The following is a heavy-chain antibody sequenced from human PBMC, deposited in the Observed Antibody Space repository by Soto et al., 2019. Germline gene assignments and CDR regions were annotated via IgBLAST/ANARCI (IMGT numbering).Heavy chain of an antibody. Sequence: SVKVSCKASGGTFSSYAISWVRQAPRQGLEWMGGIIPIFGTANYAQKFQGRVTITADESTSTAYMELSSLRSEDTAVYYCARDKERYFDWLPHYYYYGMDVWGQGTTVTVSS. D-gene: IGHD3-9*01. CDR3: ARDKERYFDWLPHYYYYGMDV. J-gene: IGHJ6*02. V-gene: IGHV1-69*13. CDR2: IIPIFGTA. CDR1: GGTFSSYA.